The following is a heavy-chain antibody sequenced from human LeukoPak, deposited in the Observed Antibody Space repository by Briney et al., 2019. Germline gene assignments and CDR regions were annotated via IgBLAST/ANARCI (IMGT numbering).Heavy chain of an antibody. CDR2: INHSGST. V-gene: IGHV4-34*01. CDR1: GGSFSGYY. CDR3: ATTGLLYDSSGYYYNWFDP. D-gene: IGHD3-22*01. Sequence: SETLSLTCAVYGGSFSGYYWSWIRQPPGKGLECIGEINHSGSTNYNPSLKSRFTISVDTSKNQFSLKLSSVTAADTAVYYCATTGLLYDSSGYYYNWFDPWGQGTLVTVSS. J-gene: IGHJ5*02.